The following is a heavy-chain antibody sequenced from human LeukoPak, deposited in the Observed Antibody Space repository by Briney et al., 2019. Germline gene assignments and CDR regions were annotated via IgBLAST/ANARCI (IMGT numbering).Heavy chain of an antibody. D-gene: IGHD3-3*01. CDR2: INHSGST. CDR3: ARGRLRFWGDYYYYGMDV. J-gene: IGHJ6*02. CDR1: GGSFSGYY. Sequence: PSETLSLTCAVYGGSFSGYYWSWIRQPPGKGLEWIGEINHSGSTNYNPSLKSRVTISVDTSKNQFSLKLSSVTAADTAVYYCARGRLRFWGDYYYYGMDVWGQGTTVTVSS. V-gene: IGHV4-34*01.